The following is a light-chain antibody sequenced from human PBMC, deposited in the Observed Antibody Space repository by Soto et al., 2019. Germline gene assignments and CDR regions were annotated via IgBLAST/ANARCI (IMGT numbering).Light chain of an antibody. CDR3: QTFDSSLTISWV. V-gene: IGLV1-40*01. Sequence: QSVLTPPPSVSGAPGQRVTISCTGSSSNIGRGYDVHWYQQFPGSAPRLLLSGDSNRPSGVPDRFSGSRSGTSASLAITGLQAEDEADYYCQTFDSSLTISWVFGGGTKLTVL. J-gene: IGLJ3*02. CDR2: GDS. CDR1: SSNIGRGYD.